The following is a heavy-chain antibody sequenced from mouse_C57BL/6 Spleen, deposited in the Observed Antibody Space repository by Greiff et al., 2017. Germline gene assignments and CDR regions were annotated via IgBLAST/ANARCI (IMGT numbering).Heavy chain of an antibody. V-gene: IGHV1-26*01. J-gene: IGHJ3*01. CDR3: AREGTAQAGFAY. CDR2: INPNNGGT. Sequence: EVQLQQSGPELVKPGASVKISCKASGYTFTDYYMNWVKQSHGKSLEWIGDINPNNGGTSYNQKFKGKATLTVDKSSSTAYMELRSLTSEDSAVYYCAREGTAQAGFAYWGQGTLVTVSA. CDR1: GYTFTDYY. D-gene: IGHD3-2*02.